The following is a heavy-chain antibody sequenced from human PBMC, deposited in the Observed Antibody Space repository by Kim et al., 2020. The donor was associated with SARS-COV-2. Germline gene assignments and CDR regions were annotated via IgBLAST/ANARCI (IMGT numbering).Heavy chain of an antibody. CDR3: ARISTRWSPFDY. J-gene: IGHJ4*02. CDR2: IYYSGST. Sequence: SETLSLTCTVSGGSISTFYWGWIRQPPGKGLEWIGYIYYSGSTNYNPSLKSRVTISVDTSKNQFSLKLTSVTAADTTMYYCARISTRWSPFDYWGQGTLVTVSS. CDR1: GGSISTFY. V-gene: IGHV4-59*01. D-gene: IGHD2-2*01.